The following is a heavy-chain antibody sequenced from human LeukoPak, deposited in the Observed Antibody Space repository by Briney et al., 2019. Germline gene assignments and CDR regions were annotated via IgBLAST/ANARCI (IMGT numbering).Heavy chain of an antibody. CDR3: VRAREQVMVYYYFDV. Sequence: SETLSLTCTVSGGSISSYYWSWIRQPAGKGLEWIGRIYTSGSTNYNPSLKSRVTMSVDTSKNQFSLKLSSVTAADTAVYYCVRAREQVMVYYYFDVWGRGTLVAVSS. CDR2: IYTSGST. V-gene: IGHV4-4*07. CDR1: GGSISSYY. D-gene: IGHD1-26*01. J-gene: IGHJ2*01.